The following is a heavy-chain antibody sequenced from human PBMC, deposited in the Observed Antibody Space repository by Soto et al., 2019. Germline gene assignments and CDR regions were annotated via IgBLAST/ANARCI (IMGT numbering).Heavy chain of an antibody. CDR2: IYWDDDQ. CDR3: ARRRARTDYFDY. Sequence: QITLKESGPPLVKPTQTLTLTCTFSGFSLSTSGVGVGWIRQPPGKALEWLALIYWDDDQRYSPSQKSRLTITKDSSKNQVVLTMTNMDPVDTATYFCARRRARTDYFDYWGQGALVTVSS. V-gene: IGHV2-5*02. J-gene: IGHJ4*02. CDR1: GFSLSTSGVG.